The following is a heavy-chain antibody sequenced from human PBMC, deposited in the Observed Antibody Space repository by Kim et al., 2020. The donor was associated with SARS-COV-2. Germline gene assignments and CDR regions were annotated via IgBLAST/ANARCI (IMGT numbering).Heavy chain of an antibody. V-gene: IGHV3-30*04. D-gene: IGHD2-21*01. CDR1: GFTFSSYA. Sequence: GGSLRLSCAASGFTFSSYAMHWVRQAPGKGLEWVAVISYDRSNKYYADSVKGRFTISRDNSKNTLYLQMNSLRAEDTAVYYCARGVSHHFDYWGQGTLVTVSS. J-gene: IGHJ4*02. CDR3: ARGVSHHFDY. CDR2: ISYDRSNK.